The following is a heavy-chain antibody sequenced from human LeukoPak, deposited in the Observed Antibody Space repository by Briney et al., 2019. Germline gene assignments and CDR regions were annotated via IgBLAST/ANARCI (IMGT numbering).Heavy chain of an antibody. J-gene: IGHJ4*02. CDR3: VRDYRACFDY. V-gene: IGHV3-11*01. CDR2: ISSSRSTI. D-gene: IGHD3-16*02. Sequence: GGSLRLSCAASEFTFSDYYMSWIRQAPGKGLEWVSYISSSRSTIYYADSVKGRFTISRDNAKNSLYLQMNSLRAEDTAVYYCVRDYRACFDYWGQGTLVTVSS. CDR1: EFTFSDYY.